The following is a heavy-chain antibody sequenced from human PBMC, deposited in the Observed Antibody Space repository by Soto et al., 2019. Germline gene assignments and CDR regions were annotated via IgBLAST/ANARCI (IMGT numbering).Heavy chain of an antibody. Sequence: LSLTCTVSGGSISNYYWSWIRQPAGKGLEWIGRIYTSGNTNYNPSLKSRVAMSVDTSKNQFSVKLSSVTAADTAVYYCVREGGYSLYYFDYWGQGALVTVSS. CDR3: VREGGYSLYYFDY. CDR1: GGSISNYY. J-gene: IGHJ4*02. CDR2: IYTSGNT. D-gene: IGHD4-4*01. V-gene: IGHV4-4*07.